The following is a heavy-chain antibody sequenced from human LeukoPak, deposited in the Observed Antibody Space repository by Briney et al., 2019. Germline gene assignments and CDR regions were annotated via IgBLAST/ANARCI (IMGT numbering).Heavy chain of an antibody. Sequence: PGGSLRLSCAASGFTFSSYAMSWVRQAPGKGLEWVSAISGSGGSTYYADSVKGRFTISRDSSKNTLYLQMNSLRAEDTAVYYCAKDTYDILTGDLDYWGQGTLVTVSS. J-gene: IGHJ4*02. V-gene: IGHV3-23*01. CDR2: ISGSGGST. D-gene: IGHD3-9*01. CDR1: GFTFSSYA. CDR3: AKDTYDILTGDLDY.